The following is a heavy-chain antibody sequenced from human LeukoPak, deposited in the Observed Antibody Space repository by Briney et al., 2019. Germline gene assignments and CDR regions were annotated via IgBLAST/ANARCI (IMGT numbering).Heavy chain of an antibody. V-gene: IGHV4-59*01. J-gene: IGHJ4*02. CDR1: GDSISNYY. CDR3: ATGIGWLLLY. D-gene: IGHD3-22*01. CDR2: IHNSGGT. Sequence: SETPSLTCTVSGDSISNYYCNWIRQSPGKGLEWLGYIHNSGGTKYNPSLNSRVSISVDTSRNQFSLKLSSVTAADTAVYYCATGIGWLLLYWGQGTLVTVSS.